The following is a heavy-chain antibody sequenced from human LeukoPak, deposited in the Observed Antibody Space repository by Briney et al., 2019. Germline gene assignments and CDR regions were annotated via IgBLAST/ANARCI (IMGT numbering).Heavy chain of an antibody. J-gene: IGHJ4*02. CDR3: ARDWALDS. CDR1: GFTFSSYW. D-gene: IGHD3-16*01. Sequence: GGSLRLSCAASGFTFSSYWMSWVRQAPGKGLEWVANINQDGSEKYYVDSVKGRFTISRDNAKQSLYLHMNSLRAEDTAVYYCARDWALDSWGQGSLVIVSS. CDR2: INQDGSEK. V-gene: IGHV3-7*01.